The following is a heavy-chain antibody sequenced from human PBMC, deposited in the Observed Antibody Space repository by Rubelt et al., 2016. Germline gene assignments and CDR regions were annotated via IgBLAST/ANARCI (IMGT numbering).Heavy chain of an antibody. CDR1: GYTFTNFG. Sequence: QVQLVQSGAEVKKPGASVKVSCKASGYTFTNFGVNWVRQAPGQGLEWMGWISAYNGHTNYAQKLQGRVTRTTDTSTRTAYMELRSLRSDDTAVYFCARDRASVISSGSYFDYWGQGSLVAVSS. V-gene: IGHV1-18*01. CDR2: ISAYNGHT. CDR3: ARDRASVISSGSYFDY. J-gene: IGHJ4*02. D-gene: IGHD1-26*01.